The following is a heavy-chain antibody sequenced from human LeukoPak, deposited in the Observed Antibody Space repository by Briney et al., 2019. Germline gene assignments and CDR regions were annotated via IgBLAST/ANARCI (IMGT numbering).Heavy chain of an antibody. Sequence: SVTLSLTCTVSGGSISSSSYYWGWIRQPPGKGLEWIGSIYYSGSTYYNPSLKSRVTISVDTSKNQFSLKLSSVTAADTAVYYCARDGGITMVRGPKFDYWGQGTLVTVSS. CDR1: GGSISSSSYY. D-gene: IGHD3-10*01. V-gene: IGHV4-39*07. CDR3: ARDGGITMVRGPKFDY. CDR2: IYYSGST. J-gene: IGHJ4*02.